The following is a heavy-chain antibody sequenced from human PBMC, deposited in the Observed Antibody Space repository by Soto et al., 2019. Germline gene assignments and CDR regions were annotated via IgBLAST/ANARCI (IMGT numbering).Heavy chain of an antibody. Sequence: GGSLRLSCAASGSTFSSHWMSWVRQAPGKGLEWVANIKEDGSEKYYVDSVKGRFTISRDNAKNSLYLQMNSLRAEDTAVYYCARAERWGQGTLVTVSS. CDR1: GSTFSSHW. D-gene: IGHD1-1*01. CDR3: ARAER. J-gene: IGHJ4*02. V-gene: IGHV3-7*04. CDR2: IKEDGSEK.